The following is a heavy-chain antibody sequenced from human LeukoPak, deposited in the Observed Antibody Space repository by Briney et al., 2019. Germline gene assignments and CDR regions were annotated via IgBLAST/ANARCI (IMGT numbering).Heavy chain of an antibody. V-gene: IGHV3-30*18. CDR1: GFTFNSHG. CDR2: ISYDGSNK. J-gene: IGHJ5*02. CDR3: AKGTRFDP. Sequence: PGGSLRLSCTASGFTFNSHGMHWVRQAPGKGLEWVAVISYDGSNKYYADSVKGRFTISRDNSKNTLYLQMNSLRAEDTAVYYCAKGTRFDPWGQGTLVTVSS.